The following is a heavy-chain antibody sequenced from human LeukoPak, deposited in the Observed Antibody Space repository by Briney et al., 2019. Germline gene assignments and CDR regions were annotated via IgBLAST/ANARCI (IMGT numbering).Heavy chain of an antibody. Sequence: SVKVSCKASGGTFSSYAISWVRQAPGQGLEWMGGIIPIFGTANYAQKFQGRVTMTRDTSTSTVYMELSSLRSEDTAVYYCARGLFSGYDFWSGYPHYYYYYYMDVWGKGTTVTVSS. V-gene: IGHV1-69*05. CDR1: GGTFSSYA. J-gene: IGHJ6*03. CDR2: IIPIFGTA. CDR3: ARGLFSGYDFWSGYPHYYYYYYMDV. D-gene: IGHD3-3*01.